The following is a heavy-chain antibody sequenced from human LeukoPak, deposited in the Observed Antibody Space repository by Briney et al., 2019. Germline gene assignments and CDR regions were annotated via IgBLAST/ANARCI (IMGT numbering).Heavy chain of an antibody. J-gene: IGHJ6*02. Sequence: SETLSLTCTVSGGSISSGDYYWSWIRQPPGKGLEWIGEINHSGSTNYNPSLKSRVTISVDTSKNQFSLKLSSVTAADTAVYYCASTSYYPGPRRGPPYYYYGMDVWGQGTTVTVSS. CDR2: INHSGST. CDR1: GGSISSGDYY. CDR3: ASTSYYPGPRRGPPYYYYGMDV. V-gene: IGHV4-39*07. D-gene: IGHD3-10*01.